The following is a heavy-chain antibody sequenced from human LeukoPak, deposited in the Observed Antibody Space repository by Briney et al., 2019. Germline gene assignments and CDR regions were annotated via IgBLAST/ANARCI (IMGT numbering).Heavy chain of an antibody. V-gene: IGHV4-61*01. CDR1: GGSVSSGNYY. J-gene: IGHJ4*02. D-gene: IGHD5/OR15-5a*01. Sequence: SETLSLTCTVSGGSVSSGNYYWSWIRQPPGKGLEWTGYISYSGSTNYNPSLKSRVTISVDTSKNRFSLRLSSVTAADTAVYYCARGGPSLGVDYWGQGTLVTVSS. CDR3: ARGGPSLGVDY. CDR2: ISYSGST.